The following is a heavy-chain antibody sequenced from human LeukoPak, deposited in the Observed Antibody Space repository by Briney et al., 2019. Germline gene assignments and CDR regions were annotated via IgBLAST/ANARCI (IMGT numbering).Heavy chain of an antibody. V-gene: IGHV1-2*02. D-gene: IGHD3-3*01. CDR2: INPNSGGT. CDR3: ARDGLRFLEWLLSGWFDP. CDR1: GGTFSSYA. Sequence: ASVKVSCKASGGTFSSYAISWVRQAPGQGLEWMGWINPNSGGTNYAQKFQGRVTMTRDTSISTAYMELSRLRSDDTAVYYCARDGLRFLEWLLSGWFDPWGQGTLVTVSS. J-gene: IGHJ5*02.